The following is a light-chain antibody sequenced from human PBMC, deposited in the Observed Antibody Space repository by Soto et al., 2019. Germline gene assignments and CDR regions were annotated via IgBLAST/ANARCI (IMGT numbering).Light chain of an antibody. CDR2: GAS. CDR3: QKYGSSPPWT. J-gene: IGKJ1*01. CDR1: QSLTTD. Sequence: EIVMTQSPATLSLSPGERATLSCRASQSLTTDLAWYQQKPGQPPRLLIYGASTRATGIPDRFSGSGSGTDFTLTISRLEPEDFAVYYCQKYGSSPPWTFGQGTKVDIK. V-gene: IGKV3-20*01.